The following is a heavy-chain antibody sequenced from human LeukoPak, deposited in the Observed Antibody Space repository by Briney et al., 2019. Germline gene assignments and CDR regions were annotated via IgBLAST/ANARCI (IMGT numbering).Heavy chain of an antibody. D-gene: IGHD6-13*01. CDR1: GAPFTSNW. V-gene: IGHV5-51*01. CDR2: IYPGDSDT. Sequence: GAALQISCQGSGAPFTSNWIGGGRQVRGKGLEWRGIIYPGDSDTRDSPSFQGQVTISADKSISPAYLQWSSLKASDPAMYYCARRQSSTWYAFDIWGQGTMVTVSS. CDR3: ARRQSSTWYAFDI. J-gene: IGHJ3*02.